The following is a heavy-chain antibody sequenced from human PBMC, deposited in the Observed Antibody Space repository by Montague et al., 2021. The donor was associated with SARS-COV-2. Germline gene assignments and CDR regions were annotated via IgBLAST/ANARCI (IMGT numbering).Heavy chain of an antibody. Sequence: SETLSLTCTVSGGSISNYYWSWIRQSPGKRLEWIGYIHHTGSSXXXPSXXXRVTISLGTSRNQFSLKLSSVTAADTAVHYCARDGFYYDSSGEYLETGGFDNWGQGTLVTVSS. D-gene: IGHD3-22*01. CDR2: IHHTGSS. J-gene: IGHJ4*02. V-gene: IGHV4-59*01. CDR3: ARDGFYYDSSGEYLETGGFDN. CDR1: GGSISNYY.